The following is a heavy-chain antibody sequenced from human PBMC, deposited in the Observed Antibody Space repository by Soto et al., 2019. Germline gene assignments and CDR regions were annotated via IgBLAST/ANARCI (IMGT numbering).Heavy chain of an antibody. CDR1: GGSISSYY. CDR3: ARYYDSSGFYDS. CDR2: IYYSGST. D-gene: IGHD3-22*01. V-gene: IGHV4-59*01. Sequence: PSETLSLTCTVSGGSISSYYWSWIRQPPGKGLEWIGYIYYSGSTNYNPSLKSRVTISVDTSKNQFSLKLSSVTAADTAVYYCARYYDSSGFYDSRGQGILVTVSS. J-gene: IGHJ4*02.